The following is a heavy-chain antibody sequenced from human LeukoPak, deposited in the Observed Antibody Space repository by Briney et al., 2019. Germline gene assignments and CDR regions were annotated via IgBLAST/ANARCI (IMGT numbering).Heavy chain of an antibody. D-gene: IGHD3-10*01. Sequence: ASVKVSCKASGYTFTSYGISWVRQAPGRGLEWMGWISAYNGNTNYAQKLQGRATMTTDTSTSTAYMELRSLRSDDTAVYYCARDKWFGDYYYGMDVWGQGTTVTVSS. J-gene: IGHJ6*02. CDR2: ISAYNGNT. CDR3: ARDKWFGDYYYGMDV. V-gene: IGHV1-18*01. CDR1: GYTFTSYG.